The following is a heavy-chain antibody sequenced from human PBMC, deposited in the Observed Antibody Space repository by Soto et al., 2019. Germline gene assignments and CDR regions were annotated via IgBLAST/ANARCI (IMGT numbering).Heavy chain of an antibody. D-gene: IGHD5-12*01. V-gene: IGHV1-69*01. CDR1: ADTFSHFA. CDR3: ARCPQGAGVRGYEWRGFDP. CDR2: IITFSGAT. J-gene: IGHJ5*02. Sequence: QVQLVQSGAEVKKPGSSVKVSCKASADTFSHFAFSWVRQAPGKGLQWMGGIITFSGATIYAQKCQGRVTISEDASTGTTYMELSSLTSEDTAVYYCARCPQGAGVRGYEWRGFDPWGQGNLVSVTS.